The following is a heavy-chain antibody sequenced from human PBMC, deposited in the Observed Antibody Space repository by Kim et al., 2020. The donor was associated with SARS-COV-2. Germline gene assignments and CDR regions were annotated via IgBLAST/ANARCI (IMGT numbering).Heavy chain of an antibody. D-gene: IGHD3-9*01. J-gene: IGHJ4*02. CDR1: GYTFTSYG. CDR2: ISAYNGNT. CDR3: ARVLPYFDWFLDY. V-gene: IGHV1-18*01. Sequence: ASVKVSCKASGYTFTSYGISWVRQAPGQGLEWMGWISAYNGNTNYAQKVQGRVTMTRDTSTSTAYMELRSLRSDDTAVYFCARVLPYFDWFLDYWGQGTLVTVSS.